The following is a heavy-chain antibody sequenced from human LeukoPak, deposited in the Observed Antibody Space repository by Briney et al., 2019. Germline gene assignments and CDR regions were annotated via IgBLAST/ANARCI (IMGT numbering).Heavy chain of an antibody. CDR1: GGSISSSSYY. J-gene: IGHJ6*02. V-gene: IGHV4-39*07. D-gene: IGHD3-10*01. CDR2: IDYSGST. Sequence: KASETLSLTCTVSGGSISSSSYYWGWIRQPPGKGLEWIGSIDYSGSTYYTPSLKSRVTISVDTSKNQFSLKLSSVTAADTAVYYCARAREPPHYYGSGSPPRMDVWGQGTTVTVSS. CDR3: ARAREPPHYYGSGSPPRMDV.